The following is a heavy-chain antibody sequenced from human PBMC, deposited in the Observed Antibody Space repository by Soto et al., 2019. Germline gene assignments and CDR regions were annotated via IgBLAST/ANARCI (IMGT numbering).Heavy chain of an antibody. CDR1: GFTFRSYA. D-gene: IGHD3-22*01. CDR2: ISTNGGST. Sequence: GGSLRLSCSDSGFTFRSYAMHWVAHAPGKGLEYVSSISTNGGSTHYADSVKGRFTISRDNSKNTQYLQMSSLRADDTAVYYCVKGEYYYDSSGYYPFDHWGQGT. CDR3: VKGEYYYDSSGYYPFDH. V-gene: IGHV3-64D*06. J-gene: IGHJ4*02.